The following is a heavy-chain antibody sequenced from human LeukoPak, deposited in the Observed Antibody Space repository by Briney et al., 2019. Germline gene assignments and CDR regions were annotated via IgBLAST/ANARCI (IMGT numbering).Heavy chain of an antibody. CDR1: GFTFSSYW. V-gene: IGHV3-53*01. Sequence: GGSLRLSCAASGFTFSSYWMHWVRQAPGKGLVWVSVIYSGGSTYYADSVKGRFTISRDNSKNTLYLQMNSLRAEDAAVYYWARMVGATGGDYWGQGTLVTVSS. D-gene: IGHD1-26*01. CDR2: IYSGGST. CDR3: ARMVGATGGDY. J-gene: IGHJ4*02.